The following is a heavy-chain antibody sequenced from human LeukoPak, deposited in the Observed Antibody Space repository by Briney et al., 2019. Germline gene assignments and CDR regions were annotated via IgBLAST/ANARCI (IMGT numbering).Heavy chain of an antibody. J-gene: IGHJ4*02. CDR1: GFTFDDYA. Sequence: GGSLRLSCAASGFTFDDYAMHWVRQAPGKGLEWVSGISWNSGSIGYADSVKGRFTISRDNTKNSLYLQMNSLRAEDTALYYCAKDISQYRMKYFDYWGQGTLVTVSS. D-gene: IGHD3-16*02. CDR2: ISWNSGSI. CDR3: AKDISQYRMKYFDY. V-gene: IGHV3-9*01.